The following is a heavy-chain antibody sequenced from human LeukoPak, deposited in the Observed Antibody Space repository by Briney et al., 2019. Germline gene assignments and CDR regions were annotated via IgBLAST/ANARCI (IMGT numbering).Heavy chain of an antibody. CDR3: ARSNYDYVWGSYRFAGSDAFDI. J-gene: IGHJ3*02. D-gene: IGHD3-16*02. CDR1: GGSISSYY. CDR2: IYYSGST. Sequence: KPSETLSLTCTVSGGSISSYYWSWIRQPPGKGLEWIGYIYYSGSTNYNPSLKSRVTISVDTSKNQFSLKLSSVTAADTAVYYCARSNYDYVWGSYRFAGSDAFDIWGQGTMVTVSS. V-gene: IGHV4-59*01.